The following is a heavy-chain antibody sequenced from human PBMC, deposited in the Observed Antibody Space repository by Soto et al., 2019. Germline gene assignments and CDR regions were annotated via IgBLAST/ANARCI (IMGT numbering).Heavy chain of an antibody. Sequence: EVQLLESGGGLVQPGGSLRLSCAASGFTFSSYAMHWVRQAPGKGLEWVSAISGSGGSTYYADSVKGRFTISRDNSKNTLYMQMNSLRAEDTAVYYCAKARAQYYDFWSGYPVDYWGQGTLVTVSS. D-gene: IGHD3-3*01. CDR2: ISGSGGST. J-gene: IGHJ4*02. CDR1: GFTFSSYA. CDR3: AKARAQYYDFWSGYPVDY. V-gene: IGHV3-23*01.